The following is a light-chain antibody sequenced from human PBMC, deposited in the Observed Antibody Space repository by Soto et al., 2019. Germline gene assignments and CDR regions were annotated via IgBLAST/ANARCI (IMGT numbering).Light chain of an antibody. CDR3: HQYKSHSLFT. V-gene: IGKV1-5*01. Sequence: DIQMTQSPPTLSAPVGDRVTITCRASQSVSIWLAWYQQKPGKAPKLLIFDASTMESGVPSRFSGSGSGTEFTLTISSLQPDDFATYYCHQYKSHSLFTFGPGTKVDIK. J-gene: IGKJ3*01. CDR2: DAS. CDR1: QSVSIW.